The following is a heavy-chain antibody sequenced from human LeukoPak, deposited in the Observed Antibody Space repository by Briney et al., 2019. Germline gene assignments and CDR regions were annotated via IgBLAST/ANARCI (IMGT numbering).Heavy chain of an antibody. D-gene: IGHD3-22*01. CDR3: ARDLGDDSSGNWFDP. J-gene: IGHJ5*02. CDR1: GFTFSSYA. CDR2: ISGSGGST. Sequence: GGSLRLSCAASGFTFSSYAMSWVRQAPGKGLEWVSAISGSGGSTYYADSVKGRFTISRDNAKNSLYLQMNSLRAEDTAVYYCARDLGDDSSGNWFDPWGQGTLVTVSS. V-gene: IGHV3-23*01.